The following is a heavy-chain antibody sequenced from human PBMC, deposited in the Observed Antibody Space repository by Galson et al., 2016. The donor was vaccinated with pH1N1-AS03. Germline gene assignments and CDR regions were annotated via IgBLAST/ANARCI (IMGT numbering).Heavy chain of an antibody. CDR3: ARRYYFDY. Sequence: SVKVSCKASGYTLTRYYMHWVRQAPGQGLEWMGIIDPSGGPTTYAPKFQGRITITTDTSTSTGHMELVSLRSEDTAVYYCARRYYFDYWGQGTLVTVSS. V-gene: IGHV1-46*01. D-gene: IGHD3-16*02. J-gene: IGHJ4*02. CDR2: IDPSGGPT. CDR1: GYTLTRYY.